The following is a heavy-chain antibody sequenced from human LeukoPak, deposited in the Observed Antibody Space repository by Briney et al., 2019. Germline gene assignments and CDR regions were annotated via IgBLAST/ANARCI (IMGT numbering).Heavy chain of an antibody. CDR1: GYSFTIYW. V-gene: IGHV5-51*01. J-gene: IGHJ3*02. Sequence: GESLKISCKGSGYSFTIYWIGWVRQMPGKGLEWMAIIYPGDSDIRYSPSFQGQVTISADKSISTAYLQWSSLKASDTAMYYCARSYGDYVPDAFDIWGQGTMVTVSS. CDR2: IYPGDSDI. D-gene: IGHD4-17*01. CDR3: ARSYGDYVPDAFDI.